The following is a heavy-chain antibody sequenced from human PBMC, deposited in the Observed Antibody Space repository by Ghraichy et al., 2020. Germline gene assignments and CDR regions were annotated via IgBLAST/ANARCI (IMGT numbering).Heavy chain of an antibody. D-gene: IGHD6-13*01. V-gene: IGHV3-66*02. CDR3: ARDSRSSWTGIVGAFDI. CDR2: IYSGGST. CDR1: GFTVSSNY. J-gene: IGHJ3*02. Sequence: GGSLRLSCAASGFTVSSNYMSWVRQAPGKGLEWVSVIYSGGSTYYADSVKGRFTISRDNSKNTLYLQMNSLRAEDTAVYYCARDSRSSWTGIVGAFDIWGQGTMVTVSS.